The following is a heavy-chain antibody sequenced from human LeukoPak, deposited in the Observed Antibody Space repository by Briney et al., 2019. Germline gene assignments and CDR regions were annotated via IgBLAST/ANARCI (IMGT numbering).Heavy chain of an antibody. CDR2: IKGDGSET. CDR1: GFTFSRSW. Sequence: PGGSLRLSCVASGFTFSRSWMDRVRQAPGKGLEWVANIKGDGSETHYVDSAKGRFTISRDNAKNYLYLQIDRVRVEDTAIYYCAKSLDYWGQGALLTVSS. CDR3: AKSLDY. V-gene: IGHV3-7*01. J-gene: IGHJ4*02.